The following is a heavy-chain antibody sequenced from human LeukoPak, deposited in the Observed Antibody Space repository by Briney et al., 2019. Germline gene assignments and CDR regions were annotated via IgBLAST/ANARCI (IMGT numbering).Heavy chain of an antibody. Sequence: GGFLRLSCAASGFTFSSYGMHWVRQAPGKGLVWVSRISSDGSSTSYADSVKGRFTISRDNAKNTLYLQMNSLRAEDTAVYYCARGPRGYSGYDFTFLDYWGQGTLVTVSS. D-gene: IGHD5-12*01. CDR3: ARGPRGYSGYDFTFLDY. CDR2: ISSDGSST. CDR1: GFTFSSYG. J-gene: IGHJ4*02. V-gene: IGHV3-74*01.